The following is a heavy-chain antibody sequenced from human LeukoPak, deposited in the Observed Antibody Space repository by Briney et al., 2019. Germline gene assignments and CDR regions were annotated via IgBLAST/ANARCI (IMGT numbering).Heavy chain of an antibody. Sequence: GGSLRLSCAASGFTFDDYAMHWVRQAPGKGLEWVSGISWNSGSIGYADSVKGRFTISRDNAKNSLYLQMNSLRAEDTALYYCAKATSIAVAGDFDYWGQGTLVTVSS. J-gene: IGHJ4*02. CDR3: AKATSIAVAGDFDY. V-gene: IGHV3-9*01. CDR2: ISWNSGSI. CDR1: GFTFDDYA. D-gene: IGHD6-19*01.